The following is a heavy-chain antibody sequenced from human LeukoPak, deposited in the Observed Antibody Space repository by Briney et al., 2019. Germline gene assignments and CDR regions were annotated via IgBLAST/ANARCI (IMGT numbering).Heavy chain of an antibody. V-gene: IGHV4-34*01. Sequence: PSETLSLTCAVYGGSFSGYYWSWIRQPPGKGLEWIGEINHSGSTNYNPSLKSRVTISVDTSKNQFSLKLSSVTAADTAVYYCAREEGRYYDSSGYENWGQGTLVTVSS. CDR3: AREEGRYYDSSGYEN. D-gene: IGHD3-22*01. CDR2: INHSGST. J-gene: IGHJ4*02. CDR1: GGSFSGYY.